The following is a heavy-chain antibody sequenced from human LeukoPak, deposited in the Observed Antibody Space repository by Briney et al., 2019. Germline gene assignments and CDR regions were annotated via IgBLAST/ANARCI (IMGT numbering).Heavy chain of an antibody. D-gene: IGHD2-2*01. CDR1: GFNFYTFW. J-gene: IGHJ5*02. V-gene: IGHV3-7*01. CDR3: ARETVMVVPAAIKSDA. Sequence: PGGSLRLSCAASGFNFYTFWMSWVRQAPGKGLEWVANIKYDGSEKYYADSAKGRFTISRDDARKSLFLQMNSLRADDTAIYYCARETVMVVPAAIKSDAWGQGTLVTVSS. CDR2: IKYDGSEK.